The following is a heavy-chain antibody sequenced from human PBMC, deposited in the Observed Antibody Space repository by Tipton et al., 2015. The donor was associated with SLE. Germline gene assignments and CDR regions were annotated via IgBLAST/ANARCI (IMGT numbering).Heavy chain of an antibody. V-gene: IGHV1-18*01. J-gene: IGHJ4*02. D-gene: IGHD5-18*01. Sequence: QLVQSGAEVKKPGASVKVSCKASGYTFTSYGINWVRQAPGQGLEWMGWISTYNGNTNYAQKLQGRVTMTSDTSTSTAYMELRSLRSDDTAIYYCARVRVETAMGVFDFWGQGTLVTVSS. CDR2: ISTYNGNT. CDR1: GYTFTSYG. CDR3: ARVRVETAMGVFDF.